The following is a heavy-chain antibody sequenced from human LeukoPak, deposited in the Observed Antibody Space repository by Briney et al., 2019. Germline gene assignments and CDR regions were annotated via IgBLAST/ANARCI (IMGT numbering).Heavy chain of an antibody. V-gene: IGHV4-4*07. Sequence: SETLSLTCTVSGGSMSSDYWTWIRQPAGKGLEWIGRIYTSGTTNYNPSLKGRVTMSVDTSKNQFSLRVSSVTAADTAVYYCARNVAGSFGYWGQGTLVTVSS. CDR3: ARNVAGSFGY. CDR1: GGSMSSDY. J-gene: IGHJ4*02. CDR2: IYTSGTT. D-gene: IGHD1-1*01.